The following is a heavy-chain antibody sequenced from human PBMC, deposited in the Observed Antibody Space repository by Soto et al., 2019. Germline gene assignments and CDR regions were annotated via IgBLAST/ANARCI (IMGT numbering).Heavy chain of an antibody. D-gene: IGHD6-13*01. CDR2: ISPDDSDT. J-gene: IGHJ4*02. CDR1: GYSFTSYW. V-gene: IGHV5-51*01. Sequence: GESLKISCKGSGYSFTSYWIGWVRQMPGKGLEWMGIISPDDSDTRYSPSFQGQVTISADKSISTAYLQWSSLKASDTAMYYCERKNSSSWSVDYWSQGTLVTVSS. CDR3: ERKNSSSWSVDY.